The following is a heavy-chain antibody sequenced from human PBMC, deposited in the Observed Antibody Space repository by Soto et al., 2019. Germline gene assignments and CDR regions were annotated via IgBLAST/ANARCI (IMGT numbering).Heavy chain of an antibody. CDR3: ARGQTITGTTIRYYYGMDV. CDR2: IIPIFGTA. CDR1: GGTFSSYA. J-gene: IGHJ6*02. Sequence: SVKVSCKASGGTFSSYAISWVRQAPGQGLEWMGGIIPIFGTAHYAQKFQGRVTITADESTSTAYMELSSLRSEDTAVYYCARGQTITGTTIRYYYGMDVWGQGTTVTVSS. V-gene: IGHV1-69*13. D-gene: IGHD1-7*01.